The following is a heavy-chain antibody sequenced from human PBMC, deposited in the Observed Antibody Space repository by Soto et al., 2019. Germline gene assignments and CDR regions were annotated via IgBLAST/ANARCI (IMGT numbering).Heavy chain of an antibody. J-gene: IGHJ3*02. V-gene: IGHV3-23*01. CDR2: ISGSGTTA. Sequence: EVQLLESGGGLVQPGGSLRLSCAASGFIFSSYAMSWVRQAPGKGLEWVSAISGSGTTAYYADSVKGRFTFSRDNSKKTMYLQMNSLRAXDTXXXXXXXXXXXXXXXXEIWGQGTMVTVSS. CDR3: XXXXXXXXXXXEI. CDR1: GFIFSSYA.